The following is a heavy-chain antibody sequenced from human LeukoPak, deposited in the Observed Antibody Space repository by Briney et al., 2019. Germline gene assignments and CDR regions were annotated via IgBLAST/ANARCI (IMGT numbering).Heavy chain of an antibody. V-gene: IGHV4-39*07. CDR2: IYYSGST. D-gene: IGHD4-17*01. J-gene: IGHJ3*02. Sequence: SETLSLTCTVSGGSISSSSYYWGWIRQPPGKGLEWIGSIYYSGSTYYNPSLKSRVTISVDTPKNQFSLKLSSVTAADTAVYYCTREYGFMTTVFHAFDIWGQGTMVTVS. CDR3: TREYGFMTTVFHAFDI. CDR1: GGSISSSSYY.